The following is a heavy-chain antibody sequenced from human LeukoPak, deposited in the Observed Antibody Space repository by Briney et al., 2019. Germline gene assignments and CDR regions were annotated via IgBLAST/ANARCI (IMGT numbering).Heavy chain of an antibody. V-gene: IGHV3-30*03. D-gene: IGHD3-9*01. Sequence: GGSLRLSCEASGFTSSTYGMHWVRQAPGKGLEWVAVISYDGSNKYYADSVKGRFTISRDNSKNTLYLQMNSLRAEDTAVYYCARDRDISYYFDYWGQGTLVTVSS. CDR1: GFTSSTYG. J-gene: IGHJ4*02. CDR2: ISYDGSNK. CDR3: ARDRDISYYFDY.